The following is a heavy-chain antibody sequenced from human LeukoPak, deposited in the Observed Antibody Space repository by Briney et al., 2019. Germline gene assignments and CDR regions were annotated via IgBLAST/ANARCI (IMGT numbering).Heavy chain of an antibody. CDR2: ISYDGSNK. D-gene: IGHD1-1*01. CDR3: AKVGPGTNEYYFDY. V-gene: IGHV3-30*18. J-gene: IGHJ4*02. Sequence: PGGSLRLSCAASGFTFSSYGMHWVRQAPGKGLEWVAVISYDGSNKYYADSVKGRFTIPRDNSKNTLYLQMNSLRAEDTAVYYCAKVGPGTNEYYFDYWGQGTLVTVSS. CDR1: GFTFSSYG.